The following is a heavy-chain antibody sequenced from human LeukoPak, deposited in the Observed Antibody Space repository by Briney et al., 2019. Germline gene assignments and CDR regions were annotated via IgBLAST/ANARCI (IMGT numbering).Heavy chain of an antibody. J-gene: IGHJ3*02. V-gene: IGHV3-73*01. D-gene: IGHD3-22*01. CDR1: GFTFSGSA. Sequence: GGSLRLSCAASGFTFSGSAIHWVRQASGVGLEWLGRIRSKANSYATAYAASVNGRFTISGDDSQNMAYLQMNSLKTEDTAVYYCTSRPTPFYYYDSSASDAFESWGQGTMVTVSS. CDR2: IRSKANSYAT. CDR3: TSRPTPFYYYDSSASDAFES.